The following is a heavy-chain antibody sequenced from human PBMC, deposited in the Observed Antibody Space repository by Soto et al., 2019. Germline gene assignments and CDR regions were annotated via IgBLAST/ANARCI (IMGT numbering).Heavy chain of an antibody. J-gene: IGHJ5*01. CDR1: GGAISTYY. CDR2: IYSSGST. CDR3: ARGQRFSDLFDS. V-gene: IGHV4-4*07. Sequence: SETLSLTCTVSGGAISTYYWTWIRQPAGKGLEWIGRIYSSGSTKYNPSLQSRVTMSLDTSNNQFSLRLTSVTTADTAVYYCARGQRFSDLFDSWGQGTLVTVSS. D-gene: IGHD3-3*01.